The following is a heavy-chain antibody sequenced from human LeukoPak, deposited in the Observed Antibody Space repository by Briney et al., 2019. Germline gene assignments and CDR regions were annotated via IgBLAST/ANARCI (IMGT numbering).Heavy chain of an antibody. CDR1: GFIFRNYA. J-gene: IGHJ6*04. V-gene: IGHV3-23*01. CDR2: ITDDGAIS. CDR3: AKTGNPV. Sequence: GGSLRLSCAASGFIFRNYAMSWIRQAPGEGLEWVSAITDDGAISYYANSVKGRFTISRDNSENTLFLHMDSLRANDTAIYYCAKTGNPVWGKGTTVTVSS. D-gene: IGHD3-10*01.